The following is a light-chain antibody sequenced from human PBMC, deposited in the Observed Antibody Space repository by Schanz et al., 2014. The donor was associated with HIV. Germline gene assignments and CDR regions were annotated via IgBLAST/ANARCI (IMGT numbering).Light chain of an antibody. CDR1: SSNIGSNT. V-gene: IGLV1-44*01. CDR2: SND. J-gene: IGLJ1*01. Sequence: QSVLTQPPSASGTPGQRVTISCSGSSSNIGSNTVNWYQHLPGMAPKLLIYSNDQRPSGVPDRFSGSKSGTSASLAISGLQSEDEADYYCSSYAGNNNLGVFGTGTKLTVL. CDR3: SSYAGNNNLGV.